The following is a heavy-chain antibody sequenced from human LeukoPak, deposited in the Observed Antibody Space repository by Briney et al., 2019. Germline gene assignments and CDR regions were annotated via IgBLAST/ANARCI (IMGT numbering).Heavy chain of an antibody. J-gene: IGHJ4*02. CDR1: GGCISSSSYY. CDR2: IYYSGST. V-gene: IGHV4-39*07. Sequence: KTSETLSLTCTVSGGCISSSSYYWGWIRQPPGKGLEWIGSIYYSGSTYYNLSLKSRVTISVDTSKNQFSLKLSSVTAADTAVYYCARVLNYYDSSGRFYYFDYWGQGTLVTVSS. D-gene: IGHD3-22*01. CDR3: ARVLNYYDSSGRFYYFDY.